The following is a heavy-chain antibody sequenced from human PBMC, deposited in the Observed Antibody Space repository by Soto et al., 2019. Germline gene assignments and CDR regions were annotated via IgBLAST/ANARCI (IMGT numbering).Heavy chain of an antibody. D-gene: IGHD3-22*01. CDR2: ISGRGGVT. J-gene: IGHJ4*02. CDR1: GFTFRNQD. Sequence: EVQLLESGGGLVQPGGSLRLTCVGSGFTFRNQDMRRVRQAPGKGLEWVSGISGRGGVTDYADSVKGRFTISRDNSKNTLYVQMNNLRVNDTAVYYCAKDRQFRSYYESAGHYNDWGQGTLVTVSS. CDR3: AKDRQFRSYYESAGHYND. V-gene: IGHV3-23*01.